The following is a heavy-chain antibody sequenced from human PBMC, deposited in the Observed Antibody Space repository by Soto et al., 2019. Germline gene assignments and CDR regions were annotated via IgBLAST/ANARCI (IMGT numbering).Heavy chain of an antibody. J-gene: IGHJ5*02. CDR2: IYYSGST. Sequence: SETLSLTCTVSGGSISSGDYYWSWIRQPPGKGLEWIGYIYYSGSTYYNPSLKSRVTISVDTSKNQFSLKLSSVTAADTAVYYCARDQIEDGNDDSWFAPGGQGTLVTVSS. V-gene: IGHV4-30-4*01. CDR1: GGSISSGDYY. CDR3: ARDQIEDGNDDSWFAP. D-gene: IGHD1-1*01.